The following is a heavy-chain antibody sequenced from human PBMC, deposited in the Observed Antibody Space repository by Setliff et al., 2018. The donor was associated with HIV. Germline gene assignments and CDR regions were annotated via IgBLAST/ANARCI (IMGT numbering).Heavy chain of an antibody. Sequence: GGSLRLSCEASGFSFSTYSMNWVRQAPGRGLEWVSGIQHDGTTYYADSVKGRFSVSRDMSRNILYLQMHDLTAEDSALYYCARETGQFLLWGPGTLVTVSS. D-gene: IGHD2-21*01. J-gene: IGHJ4*02. CDR2: IQHDGTT. CDR3: ARETGQFLL. V-gene: IGHV3-66*01. CDR1: GFSFSTYS.